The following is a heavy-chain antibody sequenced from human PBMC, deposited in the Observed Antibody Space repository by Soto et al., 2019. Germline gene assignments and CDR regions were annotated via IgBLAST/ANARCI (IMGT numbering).Heavy chain of an antibody. Sequence: GGSLRLSCTASGFTFSSYAMSWVRQAPGKELEWVSTISGNSGKTNYAESVKGRFSISRDNSKNTVHLQLDSLRAEDTAVYFCAKLGFVLMELYYFHQWGHGTLVTVS. CDR1: GFTFSSYA. V-gene: IGHV3-23*01. CDR2: ISGNSGKT. J-gene: IGHJ4*01. D-gene: IGHD2-8*01. CDR3: AKLGFVLMELYYFHQ.